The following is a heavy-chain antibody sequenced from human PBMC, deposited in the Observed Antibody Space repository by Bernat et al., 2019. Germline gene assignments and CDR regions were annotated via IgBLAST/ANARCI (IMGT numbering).Heavy chain of an antibody. CDR3: ARRRGSASLDY. D-gene: IGHD6-19*01. CDR1: GFTFSSYG. V-gene: IGHV3-7*03. CDR2: IKEDGSDK. J-gene: IGHJ4*02. Sequence: VQLVESGGGVVQPGRSLRLSCAASGFTFSSYGMHWVRQAPGKGLECVANIKEDGSDKYYVDSVKGRFTISRDNAQNSLYLQLNSLRVEDTAVYYCARRRGSASLDYWGQGTLITVSS.